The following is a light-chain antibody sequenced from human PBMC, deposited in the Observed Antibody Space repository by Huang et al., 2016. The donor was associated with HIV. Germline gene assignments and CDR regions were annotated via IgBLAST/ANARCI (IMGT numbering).Light chain of an antibody. CDR1: QSVLYSSTNKNH. CDR3: HQYFSPPPT. J-gene: IGKJ5*01. V-gene: IGKV4-1*01. Sequence: DIVMTQSPDSLAVSLGERATINCKSSQSVLYSSTNKNHLCWYQQKPGQPPKLLIYWATTRESGVPYRFSGSGSGTDFTLTISSLQAEDVAVYYCHQYFSPPPTFGQGTRLEIK. CDR2: WAT.